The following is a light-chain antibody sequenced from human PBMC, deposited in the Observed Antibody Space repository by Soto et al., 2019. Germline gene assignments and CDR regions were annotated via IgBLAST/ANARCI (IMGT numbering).Light chain of an antibody. CDR1: QSINNW. J-gene: IGKJ4*01. CDR3: QQYDSYPLT. V-gene: IGKV1-5*03. Sequence: DIQMTQSPSTLSASVGDRVTITCRASQSINNWLAWYQQKPGKAPKLLIYKASSLESGVPSSFSGSGSATEFTLTISGLQPDDFAPYYCQQYDSYPLTFGGGTKVEIK. CDR2: KAS.